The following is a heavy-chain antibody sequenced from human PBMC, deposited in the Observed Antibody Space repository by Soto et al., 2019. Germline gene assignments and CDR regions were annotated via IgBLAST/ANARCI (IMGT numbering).Heavy chain of an antibody. CDR2: IYYTGST. J-gene: IGHJ4*02. CDR3: ATLYMVRGVRTFDY. D-gene: IGHD3-10*01. CDR1: GGSISSGGYY. V-gene: IGHV4-31*03. Sequence: QVQLQESGPGLVKPSQTLSLTCTVSGGSISSGGYYWSWIRQHPGKGLEWIGYIYYTGSTYYNPSLKSRVTISVDTSKNQFSLKLSSVTAADTAVHYCATLYMVRGVRTFDYWGQGTLVTVSS.